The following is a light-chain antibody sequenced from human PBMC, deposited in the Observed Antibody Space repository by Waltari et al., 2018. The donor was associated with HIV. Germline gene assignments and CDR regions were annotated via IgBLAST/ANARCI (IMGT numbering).Light chain of an antibody. CDR2: REN. Sequence: QSVLTQPPSASGTPGQRVSISCSGSSSNIGSSVVSWYQESPGSAPKVLIYRENQRPSGVPDRFSGSKSGTSASLAINGRQSDDEAYYYCATRDDSLNAWVFGGGTKLTVL. J-gene: IGLJ3*02. CDR3: ATRDDSLNAWV. V-gene: IGLV1-44*01. CDR1: SSNIGSSV.